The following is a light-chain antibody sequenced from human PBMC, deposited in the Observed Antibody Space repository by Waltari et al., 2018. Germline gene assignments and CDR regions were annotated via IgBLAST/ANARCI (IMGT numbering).Light chain of an antibody. CDR3: QQAASFPLT. CDR2: GAS. V-gene: IGKV1-12*01. J-gene: IGKJ4*01. CDR1: QGINCW. Sequence: IKMTQSPSSVSASVGDRVPVTCRASQGINCWLAWYQQKPGRAPKLLIYGASSLQSGVPSRFSGSGSGTDFTLTISSLQPDDFATYYCQQAASFPLTFGGGTKVEIK.